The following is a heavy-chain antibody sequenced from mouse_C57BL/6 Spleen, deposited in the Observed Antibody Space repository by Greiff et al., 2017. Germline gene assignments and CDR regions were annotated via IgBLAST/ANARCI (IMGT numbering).Heavy chain of an antibody. Sequence: QVQLKQPGAELVKPGASVKLSCKASGYTFTSYWMQWVKQRPGQGLEWIGEIDPSDSYTNSNQKFKGKATLTVDTSSSTAYMQLSSLTSADSAVYYCARSDYGSSYLYYAMDYWGQGTSVTVSS. CDR3: ARSDYGSSYLYYAMDY. D-gene: IGHD1-1*01. V-gene: IGHV1-50*01. J-gene: IGHJ4*01. CDR1: GYTFTSYW. CDR2: IDPSDSYT.